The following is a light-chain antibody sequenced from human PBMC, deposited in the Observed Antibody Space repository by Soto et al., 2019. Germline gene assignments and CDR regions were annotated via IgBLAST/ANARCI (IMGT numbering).Light chain of an antibody. CDR1: QSVSSSY. CDR3: QQYGSSPPVT. CDR2: GAS. J-gene: IGKJ1*01. Sequence: EIVLTQSPGTLSLSPGERATLSCRASQSVSSSYLAWYQQKPGQAPRLLIYGASSRATGIPDRFSGSWSGKDFTLTISRLEPEDFAVYYCQQYGSSPPVTFGQGTKVEIK. V-gene: IGKV3-20*01.